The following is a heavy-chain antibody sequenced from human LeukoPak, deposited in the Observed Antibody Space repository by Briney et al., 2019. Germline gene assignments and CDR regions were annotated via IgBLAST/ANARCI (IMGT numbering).Heavy chain of an antibody. V-gene: IGHV3-48*01. J-gene: IGHJ6*02. CDR3: ARGGITVVRGVKRDYGMDV. Sequence: PGGSLRLSCAASGFTFSDYSMDWVRQTPGGGLEWVSYISSTSLTIYYADSVKGRFTISRDNANNSLYLQMNSLRAEDTAVYYCARGGITVVRGVKRDYGMDVWGQGTTVTVSS. CDR2: ISSTSLTI. D-gene: IGHD3-10*01. CDR1: GFTFSDYS.